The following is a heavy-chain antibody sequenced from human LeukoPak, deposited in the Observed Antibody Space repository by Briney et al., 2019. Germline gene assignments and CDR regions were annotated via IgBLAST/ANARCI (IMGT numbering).Heavy chain of an antibody. D-gene: IGHD5-18*01. Sequence: GGSLRLSCAAFGFTFSTYEMIWVRQAPGKGLEWLSYISSSGSPIYYADSLKGRFTISRDNAENSLYLQMNSLRAEDTAVYYCARAQGGYSYGYGDYWGQGTLVTVSS. CDR3: ARAQGGYSYGYGDY. CDR2: ISSSGSPI. V-gene: IGHV3-48*03. J-gene: IGHJ4*02. CDR1: GFTFSTYE.